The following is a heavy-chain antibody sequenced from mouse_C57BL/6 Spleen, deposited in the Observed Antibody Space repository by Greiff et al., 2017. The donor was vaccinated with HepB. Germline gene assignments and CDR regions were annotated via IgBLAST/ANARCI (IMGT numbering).Heavy chain of an antibody. D-gene: IGHD2-3*01. V-gene: IGHV1-80*01. CDR1: GYAFSSYW. CDR3: ARSEEPSYDGYSGDFDY. CDR2: IYPGDGDT. J-gene: IGHJ2*01. Sequence: QVQLQQSGAELVKPGASVKISCKASGYAFSSYWMNWVKQRPGKGLEWIGQIYPGDGDTNYNGKFKGKATLTADKSSSTAYMQLSSLTSEDSAVYFYARSEEPSYDGYSGDFDYWGQGTTLTVSS.